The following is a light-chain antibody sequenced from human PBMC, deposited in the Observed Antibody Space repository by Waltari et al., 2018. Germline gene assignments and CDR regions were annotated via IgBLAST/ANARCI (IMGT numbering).Light chain of an antibody. J-gene: IGKJ2*01. CDR2: GAS. CDR1: QDISSH. CDR3: QQLIRFPTFT. V-gene: IGKV1-9*01. Sequence: DIQLTQSPSFLSTSVGDRVTITCRASQDISSHLAWYQQKPGKAPRLLVYGASTLHSGVPSRFSGTGSGTEFTLTINNLRPEDFATYYCQQLIRFPTFTFGQGTKLQIE.